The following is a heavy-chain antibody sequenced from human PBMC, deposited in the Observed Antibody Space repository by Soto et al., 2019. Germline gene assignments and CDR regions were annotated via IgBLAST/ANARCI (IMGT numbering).Heavy chain of an antibody. CDR3: ARDHEGGSSDY. D-gene: IGHD6-13*01. Sequence: SVKVSCKASGFTFTSSAVQWVRQARGQRLEWIGWIVVGSGNTNYAQKFQERVTITRDMSTSTAYMELSSLRAEDTAVYYCARDHEGGSSDYWGQGTLVTVSS. V-gene: IGHV1-58*01. CDR2: IVVGSGNT. J-gene: IGHJ4*02. CDR1: GFTFTSSA.